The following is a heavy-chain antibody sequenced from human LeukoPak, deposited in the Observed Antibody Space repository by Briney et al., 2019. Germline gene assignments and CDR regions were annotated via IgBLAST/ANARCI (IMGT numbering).Heavy chain of an antibody. CDR1: GFTFSSYS. CDR3: AKDKQWLVRVYFDY. V-gene: IGHV3-23*01. D-gene: IGHD6-19*01. CDR2: ISGSGGST. Sequence: GGSLRLSCAASGFTFSSYSMNWVRQAPGKGLEWVSAISGSGGSTYYADSVKGRFTISRDNSKNTLYLQMNSLRAEDTAVYYCAKDKQWLVRVYFDYWGQGTLVTVSS. J-gene: IGHJ4*02.